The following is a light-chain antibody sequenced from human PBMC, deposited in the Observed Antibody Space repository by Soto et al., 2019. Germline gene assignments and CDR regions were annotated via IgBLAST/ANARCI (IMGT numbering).Light chain of an antibody. CDR1: QAINTY. Sequence: DIQMTQSPSFLSASVGDRVTISCRASQAINTYLNWYQQKPGKDPKLLIYGTSYLQNGVPSRFSGGGSGTDFTLTISSLQPDDFATYYCQQNYSTLLITFGQGTRREV. J-gene: IGKJ5*01. CDR2: GTS. V-gene: IGKV1-39*01. CDR3: QQNYSTLLIT.